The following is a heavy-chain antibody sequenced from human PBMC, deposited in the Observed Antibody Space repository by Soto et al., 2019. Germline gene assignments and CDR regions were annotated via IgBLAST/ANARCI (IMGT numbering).Heavy chain of an antibody. V-gene: IGHV3-23*01. D-gene: IGHD2-15*01. CDR2: ISGSGGST. J-gene: IGHJ4*02. Sequence: GGSLRLSCAASGFTFSNYAMSWVRQAPGKGLEWVSTISGSGGSTYYADSVKGRFTISRDNSKNTLYLQMNTSRAEDTAIYYCAKANRYCSGSNCYTFDYWGQGTVVTVSS. CDR3: AKANRYCSGSNCYTFDY. CDR1: GFTFSNYA.